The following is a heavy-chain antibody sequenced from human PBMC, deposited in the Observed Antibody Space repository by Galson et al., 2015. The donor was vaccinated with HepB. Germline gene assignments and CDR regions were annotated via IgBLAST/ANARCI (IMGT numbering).Heavy chain of an antibody. Sequence: SVKVSCKASGGTFSSYAISWVRQAPGQGLEWMGGIIPIFGTANYAQKFQGRVTITADESTSTAYMELSSLRSEDTAVYYCAYLSYCSGGSCYSDYWGQGTLVTVSS. D-gene: IGHD2-15*01. CDR1: GGTFSSYA. V-gene: IGHV1-69*13. CDR2: IIPIFGTA. J-gene: IGHJ4*02. CDR3: AYLSYCSGGSCYSDY.